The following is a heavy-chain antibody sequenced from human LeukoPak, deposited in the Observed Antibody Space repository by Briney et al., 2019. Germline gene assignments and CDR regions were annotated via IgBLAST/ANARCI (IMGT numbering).Heavy chain of an antibody. Sequence: GGSLRLSCAASGFTFSSYGMHWVRQAPGKGLEWVAFIRYDGSNKYYADSVKGRFTISRDNSKNTLYLQMNSLRAEDTAVYYCAREDYYDSSGYSSWGQGTLVTVSS. D-gene: IGHD3-22*01. CDR3: AREDYYDSSGYSS. V-gene: IGHV3-30*02. CDR2: IRYDGSNK. J-gene: IGHJ4*02. CDR1: GFTFSSYG.